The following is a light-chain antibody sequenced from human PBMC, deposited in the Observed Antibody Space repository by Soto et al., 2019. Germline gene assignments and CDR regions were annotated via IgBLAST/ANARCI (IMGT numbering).Light chain of an antibody. CDR3: QQYGSSGT. CDR1: QSIGGNF. Sequence: VLRLKQRTLSLYPEGGDTLARRASQSIGGNFLAWYQQRRGQAPRLLIHGASNRATGIPDRFSGSGSGTDFTLTISRLEPEDFAVYYCQQYGSSGTFGQGTKVDIK. J-gene: IGKJ1*01. CDR2: GAS. V-gene: IGKV3-20*01.